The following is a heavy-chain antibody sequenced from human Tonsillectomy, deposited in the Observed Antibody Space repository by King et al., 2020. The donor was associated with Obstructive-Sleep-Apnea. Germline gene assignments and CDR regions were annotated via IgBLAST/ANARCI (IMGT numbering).Heavy chain of an antibody. CDR2: LSGSDGST. D-gene: IGHD2-2*01. V-gene: IGHV3-23*04. CDR3: AKVSRDGGIVEVPTAKEYYYYYYDLDV. J-gene: IGHJ6*02. CDR1: GFTFRSYA. Sequence: VQLVESGGGLVQPGGSLRLSCAVSGFTFRSYAMNWVRQAPGKGLEWVSTLSGSDGSTYYADSVKGRFTISRDNSKNKLYLQMNSLRVEDTAEYYCAKVSRDGGIVEVPTAKEYYYYYYDLDVWGQGTTVTVSS.